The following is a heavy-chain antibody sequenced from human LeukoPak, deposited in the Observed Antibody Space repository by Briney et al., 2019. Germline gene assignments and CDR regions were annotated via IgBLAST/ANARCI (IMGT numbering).Heavy chain of an antibody. CDR2: INPSDGST. V-gene: IGHV1-46*01. CDR1: GYTFTSYY. CDR3: ATHQVAGEYPFDY. D-gene: IGHD2/OR15-2a*01. J-gene: IGHJ4*02. Sequence: ASVKVSCKASGYTFTSYYMHWVRQAPGQRLEWMGIINPSDGSTTYAQRFQGRVTLTRDTSTSTVYMELSSLRSEDTAVYYCATHQVAGEYPFDYWGQGTLVTVSS.